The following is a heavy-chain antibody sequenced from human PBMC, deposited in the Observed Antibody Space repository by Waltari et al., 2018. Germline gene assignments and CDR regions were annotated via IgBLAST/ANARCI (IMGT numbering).Heavy chain of an antibody. J-gene: IGHJ4*02. CDR1: GDSISDGSYY. CDR2: IYSRWST. V-gene: IGHV4-39*01. Sequence: QLQLQESGPGLVRPSENLSLTCAVPGDSISDGSYYWGWIRQAPQKGLEWIGAIYSRWSTYYNPSFKSRVTISADTSKNQFSLKMTSVTATDTAVYYCARLLDFSHVTSYWGRGTLVTVSS. CDR3: ARLLDFSHVTSY.